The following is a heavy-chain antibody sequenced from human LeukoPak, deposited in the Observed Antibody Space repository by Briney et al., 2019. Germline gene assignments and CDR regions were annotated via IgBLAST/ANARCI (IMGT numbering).Heavy chain of an antibody. CDR1: GYSFPNYW. V-gene: IGHV5-51*01. J-gene: IGHJ5*02. CDR3: ARHGPFYESSASYPNWFDP. Sequence: NPGESLKISCKASGYSFPNYWIGWVRRMPGKGLEWMGLIYPGDSETRYSPSFQGQVTISVDKSINTAYLQWRSLKASDTAMYYCARHGPFYESSASYPNWFDPWGQGTLVTVSS. D-gene: IGHD2/OR15-2a*01. CDR2: IYPGDSET.